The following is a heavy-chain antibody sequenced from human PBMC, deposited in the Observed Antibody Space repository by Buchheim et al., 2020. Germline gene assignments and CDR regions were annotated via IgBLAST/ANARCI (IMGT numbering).Heavy chain of an antibody. D-gene: IGHD2-21*02. CDR3: TKTGCGGGFYSNY. V-gene: IGHV3-49*03. CDR2: IRSKASGGTT. CDR1: GFTFGDYA. Sequence: EVQLVESGGGLVQPGRALRLSCTASGFTFGDYAMSWFRQTPGKGLEWVSFIRSKASGGTTEYAASGKGRFTIPRDDSKSIAYLQMNSLKTEDTAVYYCTKTGCGGGFYSNYWGQGTL. J-gene: IGHJ4*02.